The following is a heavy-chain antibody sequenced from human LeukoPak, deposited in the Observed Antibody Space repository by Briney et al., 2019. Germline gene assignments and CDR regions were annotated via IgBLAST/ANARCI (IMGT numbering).Heavy chain of an antibody. D-gene: IGHD3-22*01. V-gene: IGHV3-33*03. CDR2: VLSDGNNK. CDR1: GFTFSTYG. CDR3: VRQYSYDSSGYYPWDY. J-gene: IGHJ4*02. Sequence: PGGSLRLSCAASGFTFSTYGMHWVRLAPGKGLEWVAVVLSDGNNKYYADSVKGRFTISRDNSKNTVYLQMNSLRAEDTAMYYCVRQYSYDSSGYYPWDYWGQGTLVTVSS.